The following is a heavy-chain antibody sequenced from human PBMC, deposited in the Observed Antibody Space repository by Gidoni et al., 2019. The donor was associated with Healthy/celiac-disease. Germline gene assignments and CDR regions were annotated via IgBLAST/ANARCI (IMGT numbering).Heavy chain of an antibody. V-gene: IGHV4-39*01. CDR2: IYYSGST. J-gene: IGHJ5*02. CDR1: GGSISSSSYY. CDR3: ARRVVPAAISQSGGNWFDP. Sequence: QLQLQESGPGLVKPSETLSLTCTVSGGSISSSSYYWGWIRQPPGKGLEWIGSIYYSGSTYYNPSLKSRVTISVDTSKNQFSLKLSSVTAADTAVYYCARRVVPAAISQSGGNWFDPWGQGTLVTVSS. D-gene: IGHD2-2*01.